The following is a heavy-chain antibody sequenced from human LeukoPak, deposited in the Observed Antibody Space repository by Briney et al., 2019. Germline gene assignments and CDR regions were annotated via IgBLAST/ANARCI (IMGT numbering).Heavy chain of an antibody. CDR3: ARDVSAFDI. V-gene: IGHV4-59*01. Sequence: SETLSLTCTVSGASISSYYWSWIRQPPGKGLEWIGYIYYSGSTNYNPSLKSRVTISIDTSKNQFSLKLSSVTAADTAVYYCARDVSAFDIWGQGTMVTVSS. J-gene: IGHJ3*02. CDR2: IYYSGST. CDR1: GASISSYY.